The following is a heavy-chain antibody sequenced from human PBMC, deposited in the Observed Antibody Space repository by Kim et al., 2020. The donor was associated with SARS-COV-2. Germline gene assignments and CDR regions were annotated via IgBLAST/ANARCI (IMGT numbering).Heavy chain of an antibody. Sequence: SETLSLTCTVSGGSISSSSYYWGWIRQPPGKGLEWIGSIYYSGSTYYNPSLKSRVTISVDTSKNQFSLKLSSVTAADTAVYYCARQYGDYGDPGHFDYWGQGTLVTVSS. D-gene: IGHD4-17*01. CDR3: ARQYGDYGDPGHFDY. V-gene: IGHV4-39*01. CDR2: IYYSGST. CDR1: GGSISSSSYY. J-gene: IGHJ4*02.